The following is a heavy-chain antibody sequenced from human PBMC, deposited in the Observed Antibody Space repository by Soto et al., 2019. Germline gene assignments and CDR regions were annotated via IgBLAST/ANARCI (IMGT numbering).Heavy chain of an antibody. V-gene: IGHV3-23*01. CDR2: ISGSGGST. D-gene: IGHD3-3*01. Sequence: TGGSLRLSCAASGFTFSSYAMSWVRQAPGKGLEWVSAISGSGGSTYYADSVKGRFTISRDNSKNTLYLQMNSLRAEDTAVYYCAKALTIFVAYYGMDVWGQDTTVTVSS. J-gene: IGHJ6*02. CDR1: GFTFSSYA. CDR3: AKALTIFVAYYGMDV.